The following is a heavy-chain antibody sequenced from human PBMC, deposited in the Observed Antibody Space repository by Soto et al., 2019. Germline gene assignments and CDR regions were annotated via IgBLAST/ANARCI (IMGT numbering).Heavy chain of an antibody. V-gene: IGHV3-30-3*01. D-gene: IGHD2-2*01. CDR2: ISYDGSNK. J-gene: IGHJ4*02. Sequence: QVQLVESGGGVVQPGRSLRLSCAASGFTFSSYAMHWVRQAPGKGLEWVAVISYDGSNKYYADSVKGRFTISRDNSKNTLYVQMNRLRAEYTAVYYCARGSDIVLVPAASSLDYWGQGTLVTVSS. CDR1: GFTFSSYA. CDR3: ARGSDIVLVPAASSLDY.